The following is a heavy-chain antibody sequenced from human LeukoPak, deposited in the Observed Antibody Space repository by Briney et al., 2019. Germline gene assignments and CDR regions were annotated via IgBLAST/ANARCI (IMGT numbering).Heavy chain of an antibody. J-gene: IGHJ4*02. CDR3: ARNAFKTSSENYFDF. CDR1: GYTFISYG. Sequence: ASVKVSCKASGYTFISYGISWVRLVPGQGLEWMGWISAYSGDTNYAQRFQGRVTMSTDTSTDTAYMELRSLKSEDTAVCYCARNAFKTSSENYFDFWGRGTLVTVSS. V-gene: IGHV1-18*01. D-gene: IGHD3-3*02. CDR2: ISAYSGDT.